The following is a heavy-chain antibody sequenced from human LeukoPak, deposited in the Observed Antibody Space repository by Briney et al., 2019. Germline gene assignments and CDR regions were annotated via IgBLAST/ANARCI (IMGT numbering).Heavy chain of an antibody. J-gene: IGHJ4*02. V-gene: IGHV3-30*04. CDR3: AREITPWFGELYDY. D-gene: IGHD3-10*01. Sequence: PGRSLRLSRAASGFTFSSYAMHWVRQAPGKGLEWVAVISYDGSNKYYADSVKDPFTSSRDNSKNTLYLQMNSLRAEDTAVYYCAREITPWFGELYDYWGQGTLVTLSS. CDR1: GFTFSSYA. CDR2: ISYDGSNK.